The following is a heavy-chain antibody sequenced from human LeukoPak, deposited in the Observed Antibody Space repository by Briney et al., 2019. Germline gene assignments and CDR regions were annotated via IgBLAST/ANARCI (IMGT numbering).Heavy chain of an antibody. CDR3: AKACLLMVFAPGY. D-gene: IGHD2-8*01. Sequence: GGSLRLSCEASGFIFSSYGMSWVRQAPGKGLEWVSTINSGGTNTYYADSVKGRSTISRDNSKNTLYLQMNSLRAEDTAVYYCAKACLLMVFAPGYWGQGTLVTVSS. CDR1: GFIFSSYG. CDR2: INSGGTNT. J-gene: IGHJ4*02. V-gene: IGHV3-23*01.